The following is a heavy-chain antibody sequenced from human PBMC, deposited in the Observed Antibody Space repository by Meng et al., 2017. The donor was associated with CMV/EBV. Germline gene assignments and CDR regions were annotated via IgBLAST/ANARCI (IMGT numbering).Heavy chain of an antibody. V-gene: IGHV1-2*02. CDR3: ARDTQRGIAAAGPFDP. J-gene: IGHJ5*02. Sequence: ASVKVSCKASGYTFTSYDINWVRQATGQGLEWMGWMNPNSGGTNYAQKFQGRVTMTRDTSISTAYMELSRLRSDDTAVYYCARDTQRGIAAAGPFDPWGQGTLVTVSS. D-gene: IGHD6-13*01. CDR2: MNPNSGGT. CDR1: GYTFTSYD.